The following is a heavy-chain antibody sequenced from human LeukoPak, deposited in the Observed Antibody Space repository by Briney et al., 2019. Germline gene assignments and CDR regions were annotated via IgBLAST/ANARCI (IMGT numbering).Heavy chain of an antibody. D-gene: IGHD4-11*01. Sequence: PGGSLRLSCAASAFTFSDYSMNWVRQAPGKGLEWVSYISGKSSTIYYADSVKGRFTISRDNAKNSMYLQMNSLRAEDTAVYYCAKDVERGFDYTNSLDYWGQGTLVTVSS. CDR1: AFTFSDYS. CDR2: ISGKSSTI. CDR3: AKDVERGFDYTNSLDY. J-gene: IGHJ4*02. V-gene: IGHV3-48*01.